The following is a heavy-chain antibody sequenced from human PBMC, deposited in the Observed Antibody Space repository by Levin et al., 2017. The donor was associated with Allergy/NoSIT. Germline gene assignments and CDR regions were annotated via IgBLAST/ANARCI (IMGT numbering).Heavy chain of an antibody. CDR1: GFTFSSYG. D-gene: IGHD5-18*01. CDR2: IWHDGVTK. V-gene: IGHV3-33*01. CDR3: ARVHDPTGYNYGLVPTTYAVDF. J-gene: IGHJ6*02. Sequence: LTGGSLRLSCAASGFTFSSYGIHWVRQAPGKGLEWVAIIWHDGVTKFYADSVKGRFIISRDNSKDTLSLQMNSLRAEDTGLYYCARVHDPTGYNYGLVPTTYAVDFWGQGTAVTV.